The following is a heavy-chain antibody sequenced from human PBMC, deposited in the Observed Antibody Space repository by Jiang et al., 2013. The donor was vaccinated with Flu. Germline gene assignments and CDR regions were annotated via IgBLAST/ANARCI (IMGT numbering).Heavy chain of an antibody. CDR3: ARHWAKITMVRGVISPPGY. CDR2: IYYSGST. V-gene: IGHV4-39*01. J-gene: IGHJ4*02. Sequence: GPGLVKPSETLSLTCTVSGGSISSSSYYWGWIRQPPGKGLEWIGSIYYSGSTYYNPSLKSRVTISVDTSKNQFSLKLSSVTAADTAVYYCARHWAKITMVRGVISPPGYWGQGTLVTVSS. CDR1: GGSISSSSYY. D-gene: IGHD3-10*01.